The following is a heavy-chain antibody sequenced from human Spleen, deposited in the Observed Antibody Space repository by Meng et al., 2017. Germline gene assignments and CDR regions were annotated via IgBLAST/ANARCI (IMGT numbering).Heavy chain of an antibody. CDR2: MYYSGST. V-gene: IGHV4-59*06. Sequence: QWPLKQWGAGLLKLSETLSLPCVVSGGSFSDYYWSWIRQPPGKGLEWIGHMYYSGSTYYNPSLKSRVTISVDTSQNQFSLKLSSVTAADTAVYYCAANRDGFDPWGQGTLVTVSS. CDR3: AANRDGFDP. CDR1: GGSFSDYY. J-gene: IGHJ5*02.